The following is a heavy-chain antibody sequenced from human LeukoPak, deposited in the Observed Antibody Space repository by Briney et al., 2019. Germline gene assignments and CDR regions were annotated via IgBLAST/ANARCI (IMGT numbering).Heavy chain of an antibody. CDR3: ARGSHRDGYLFDY. CDR1: GGSISSGGYY. V-gene: IGHV4-31*03. D-gene: IGHD5-24*01. CDR2: IYYSGST. Sequence: TSSETLSLTCTVSGGSISSGGYYWSWIRQHPGKGLEWIGYIYYSGSTYYNPSLKSRVTISVDTSKNQFSLKLSSVTAADTAVYYRARGSHRDGYLFDYWGQGTLVTVSS. J-gene: IGHJ4*02.